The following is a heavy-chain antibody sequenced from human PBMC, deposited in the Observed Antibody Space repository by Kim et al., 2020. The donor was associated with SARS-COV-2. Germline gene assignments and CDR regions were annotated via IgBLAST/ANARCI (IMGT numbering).Heavy chain of an antibody. J-gene: IGHJ3*02. V-gene: IGHV3-53*01. CDR3: GFAISWGAFDI. CDR1: GFTVSTNY. Sequence: GGSLRLSCAASGFTVSTNYMSWVRQAPGKGLEWVSVIYSGGSTYYADSVKGRFTISRDNSKNTLYLQMNSLRAEDTAVYYCGFAISWGAFDIWGQGTMVTVSS. D-gene: IGHD3-16*01. CDR2: IYSGGST.